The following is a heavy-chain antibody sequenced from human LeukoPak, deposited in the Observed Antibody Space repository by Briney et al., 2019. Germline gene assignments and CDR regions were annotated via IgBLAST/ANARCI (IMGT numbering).Heavy chain of an antibody. CDR1: GFTFSSYV. J-gene: IGHJ4*02. CDR2: INSDGSST. CDR3: AAGGSWYYNY. V-gene: IGHV3-74*01. D-gene: IGHD6-13*01. Sequence: GGSLRLSCAASGFTFSSYVMHWVRQAPGKGLVWVSRINSDGSSTSYADSVKGRFTISRDNAKNSLYLQMDSLRAEDTAVYYYAAGGSWYYNYWGQGTLVTVSS.